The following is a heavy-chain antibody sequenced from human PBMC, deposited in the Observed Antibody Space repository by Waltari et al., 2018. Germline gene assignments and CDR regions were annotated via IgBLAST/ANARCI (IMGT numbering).Heavy chain of an antibody. CDR3: ASSRQNYDFWSGTGGAFDI. V-gene: IGHV1-69*05. CDR2: FIPIFGTA. D-gene: IGHD3-3*01. CDR1: GGTFSSYA. J-gene: IGHJ3*02. Sequence: QVQLVQSGAEVKKPGSSVKVSCKASGGTFSSYAISWVRQAPGQGLEWMGGFIPIFGTANYAQKFQGRVTITTDESTSTAYMELSSLRSEDTAAYYCASSRQNYDFWSGTGGAFDIWGQGTMVTVSS.